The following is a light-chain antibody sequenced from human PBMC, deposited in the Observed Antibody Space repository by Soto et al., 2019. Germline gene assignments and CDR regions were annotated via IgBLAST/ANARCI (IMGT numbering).Light chain of an antibody. CDR3: AVWDDSLRGWV. CDR1: FSNIGSNY. Sequence: QAVVTQPPSASGTPGQRVTISCSGRFSNIGSNYVYWYQQLPGTAPKLLIFTNDQRTSGVPGRFSGSKSGTSASLAISGLRSEDEADYYCAVWDDSLRGWVFGGGTKLNVL. J-gene: IGLJ3*02. CDR2: TND. V-gene: IGLV1-47*02.